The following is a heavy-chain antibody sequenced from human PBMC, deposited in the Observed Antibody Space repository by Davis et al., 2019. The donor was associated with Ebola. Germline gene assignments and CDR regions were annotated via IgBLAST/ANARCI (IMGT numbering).Heavy chain of an antibody. J-gene: IGHJ5*02. CDR2: IYYSGST. D-gene: IGHD2-21*01. Sequence: SETLSLTCTVSGGSISSYYWSWIRQPPGKGLEWIGYIYYSGSTIYNPSLKSRVTMSIDTSKNQFSVRLSSLTAADTALYYCAREETRGSIAGWFDPWGQGTLVTVSS. CDR1: GGSISSYY. CDR3: AREETRGSIAGWFDP. V-gene: IGHV4-4*08.